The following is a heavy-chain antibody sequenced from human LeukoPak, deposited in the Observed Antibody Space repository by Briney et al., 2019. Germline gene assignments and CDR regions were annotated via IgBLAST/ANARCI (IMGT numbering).Heavy chain of an antibody. Sequence: PGGSLRLSCAASGFTFSSYAMSWVRQAPGKGLEWVSAINGSGGSTYYADSVKGRFTISRDNSKNTLYLQMNSLRAEDTAVYYCAYSSSWPRGEYFQHWGQGTLVTVSS. V-gene: IGHV3-23*01. CDR3: AYSSSWPRGEYFQH. CDR1: GFTFSSYA. J-gene: IGHJ1*01. CDR2: INGSGGST. D-gene: IGHD6-13*01.